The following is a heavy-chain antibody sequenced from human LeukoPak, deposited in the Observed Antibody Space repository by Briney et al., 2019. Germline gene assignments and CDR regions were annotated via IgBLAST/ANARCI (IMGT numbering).Heavy chain of an antibody. Sequence: GGSLRLSCAASGFSIRTYYMSWVRQVPGKGLEWVSVIYSGGTIRYADSVKGRFTFPRDNFKDTLNLQMNSLRADDTAVYYCVRAVHHNFYSDSSGYYGDAFDVWGQGTVVTVSS. CDR3: VRAVHHNFYSDSSGYYGDAFDV. D-gene: IGHD3-22*01. V-gene: IGHV3-53*01. CDR1: GFSIRTYY. J-gene: IGHJ3*01. CDR2: IYSGGTI.